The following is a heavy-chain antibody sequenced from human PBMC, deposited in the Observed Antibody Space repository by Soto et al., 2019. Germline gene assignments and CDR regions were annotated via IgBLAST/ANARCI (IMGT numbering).Heavy chain of an antibody. J-gene: IGHJ6*03. D-gene: IGHD3-10*01. CDR1: GGSISSYY. Sequence: SETLSLTCTVSGGSISSYYWSWIRQPPGKGLEWIGYIYYSGSTNYNPSLKSRVTISVDTSKNQFSLKLSSVTAADTAVYYCARVKKDTFGEFPNYYYYYYMDVWGKGTTVTVSS. V-gene: IGHV4-59*01. CDR3: ARVKKDTFGEFPNYYYYYYMDV. CDR2: IYYSGST.